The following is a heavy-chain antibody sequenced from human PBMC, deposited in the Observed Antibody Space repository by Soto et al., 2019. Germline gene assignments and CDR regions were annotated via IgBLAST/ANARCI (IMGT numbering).Heavy chain of an antibody. D-gene: IGHD6-13*01. V-gene: IGHV4-34*01. CDR1: GGSFSGYY. Sequence: PSETLSLTCAVYGGSFSGYYWSWIRQPPGKGLEWIGEINHSGSTNYNPSLKSRVTISVDTSKNQFSLKLSSVTAADTAVYYCARSATRLPYSSSWYEAYYYYYGMDVWGQGTTVTVSS. J-gene: IGHJ6*02. CDR3: ARSATRLPYSSSWYEAYYYYYGMDV. CDR2: INHSGST.